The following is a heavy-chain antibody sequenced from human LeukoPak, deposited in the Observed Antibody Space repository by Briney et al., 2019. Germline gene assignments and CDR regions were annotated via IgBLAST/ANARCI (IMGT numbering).Heavy chain of an antibody. V-gene: IGHV1-69*04. CDR3: AIDCSNTSCYIATYFDY. CDR1: GGTFSSYA. J-gene: IGHJ4*02. D-gene: IGHD2-2*02. CDR2: IIPIFGIA. Sequence: SVKVSCKASGGTFSSYAISWVRQAPGQGLEWMGRIIPIFGIANYAQKFQGRVTITADKSTSTAYMELSSLRSEDTAVYYCAIDCSNTSCYIATYFDYWGQGTLVTVSS.